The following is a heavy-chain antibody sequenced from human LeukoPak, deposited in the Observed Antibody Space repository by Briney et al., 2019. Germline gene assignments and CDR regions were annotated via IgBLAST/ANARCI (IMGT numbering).Heavy chain of an antibody. CDR1: GYTFTSYG. Sequence: ASVKVSCKASGYTFTSYGISWVRQAPGQGLEWMGWISAYNGNTNYAQKLQGRVTMTTDTSTSTAYMELSSLRSEDTAVYYCARDDYSNPLRDWGQGTLVTVSS. V-gene: IGHV1-18*01. J-gene: IGHJ4*02. CDR2: ISAYNGNT. CDR3: ARDDYSNPLRD. D-gene: IGHD4-11*01.